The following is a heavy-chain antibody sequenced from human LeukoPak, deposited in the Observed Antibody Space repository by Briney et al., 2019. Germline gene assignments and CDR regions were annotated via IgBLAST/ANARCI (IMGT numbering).Heavy chain of an antibody. Sequence: GASVKVSCKASGYTFTSYYMHWVRQAPGQGLEWMGRINPKSGGADYAQKFQGRVTMATDTSISAAYMALSRLRSDDTAVYYCARGPPEYCSGGSCYSGRNWIDPWGQGTLVAVSS. D-gene: IGHD2-15*01. CDR1: GYTFTSYY. V-gene: IGHV1-2*06. CDR2: INPKSGGA. CDR3: ARGPPEYCSGGSCYSGRNWIDP. J-gene: IGHJ5*02.